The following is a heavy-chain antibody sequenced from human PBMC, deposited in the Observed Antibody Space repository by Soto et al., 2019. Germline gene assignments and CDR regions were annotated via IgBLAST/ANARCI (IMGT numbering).Heavy chain of an antibody. CDR1: GFTFSSYG. CDR3: AKGYGQQPNYYYSGREV. D-gene: IGHD1-1*01. V-gene: IGHV3-30*18. J-gene: IGHJ6*04. Sequence: PWGSLRLSCAASGFTFSSYGMHWVRQAPGKGLEWVAVISYDGSNKYYADSVKGRFTISRDNSKNTRYLQMNSLRAEDTAVYYGAKGYGQQPNYYYSGREVWGKGPTAPVSS. CDR2: ISYDGSNK.